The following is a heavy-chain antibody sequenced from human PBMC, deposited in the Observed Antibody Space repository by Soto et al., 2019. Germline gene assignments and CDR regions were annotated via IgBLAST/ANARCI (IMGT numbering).Heavy chain of an antibody. Sequence: SLSLSCAFSGFTFDDKAMHWVRQAPEKGLEWVSGINWKSDIGYADSVKGRFTISRDNAENSLYPQMNSLRAEDTALYYCASEKARGGRNTFIWWCQGNQVTV. J-gene: IGHJ4*02. V-gene: IGHV3-9*01. CDR1: GFTFDDKA. CDR3: ASEKARGGRNTFIW. CDR2: INWKSDI. D-gene: IGHD3-16*01.